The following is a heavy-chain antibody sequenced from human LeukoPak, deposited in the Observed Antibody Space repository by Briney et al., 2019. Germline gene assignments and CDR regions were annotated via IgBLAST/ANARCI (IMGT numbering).Heavy chain of an antibody. CDR2: ISGSSGYI. CDR3: ARDYEGDL. Sequence: PGGSLRLSCAAAGFPFSTYIMNWARQAPGKGLEWVSSISGSSGYIYYADSVKGRFTISRNNAMNSLYLQMDSLRGDDTAVYYCARDYEGDLWGQGTLVTVSS. CDR1: GFPFSTYI. V-gene: IGHV3-21*01. J-gene: IGHJ5*02. D-gene: IGHD3-22*01.